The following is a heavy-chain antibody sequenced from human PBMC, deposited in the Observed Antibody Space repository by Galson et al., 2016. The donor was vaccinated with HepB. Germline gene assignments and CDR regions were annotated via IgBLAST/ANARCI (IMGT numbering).Heavy chain of an antibody. V-gene: IGHV3-30-3*01. J-gene: IGHJ4*02. CDR1: GFTFSMYA. CDR3: ARGRYYDFWSGYYTGIDY. D-gene: IGHD3-3*01. Sequence: SLRLSCAASGFTFSMYAMHCVRQAPGKGLEWVAVISYDGTNQYYADPVKGRFTISRDDSKNTVYLQMNSLRTEDTAVYYCARGRYYDFWSGYYTGIDYWGQGTLVTVSS. CDR2: ISYDGTNQ.